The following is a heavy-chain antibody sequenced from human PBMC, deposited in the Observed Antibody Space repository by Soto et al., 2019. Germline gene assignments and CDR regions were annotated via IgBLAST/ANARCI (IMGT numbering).Heavy chain of an antibody. D-gene: IGHD5-18*01. CDR2: ISWNSGNI. CDR1: GFTFDDYA. J-gene: IGHJ4*02. CDR3: VRSKGGYSYGTPFDY. V-gene: IGHV3-9*01. Sequence: EVQLEESGGALVQPGRSLRLSCAASGFTFDDYAMYWVRQVLGKGLEWVSSISWNSGNIGYADSVKGRFTTSRDNAENSLYLQMNSLRPEDTALYYCVRSKGGYSYGTPFDYWGQGTPVTGSS.